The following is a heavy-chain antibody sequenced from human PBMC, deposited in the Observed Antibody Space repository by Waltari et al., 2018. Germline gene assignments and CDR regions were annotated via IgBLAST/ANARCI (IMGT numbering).Heavy chain of an antibody. D-gene: IGHD1-26*01. CDR3: ARDPGSGRYFDY. CDR1: GFSFRSYS. Sequence: EVQLVESGGGLVKPGGSLRLSCAASGFSFRSYSMGWVRQAPGKGLHWVATISSTSSYIYDTDSLRGRFAISRDNARDSLYLQMNSLRAEDTAVYYCARDPGSGRYFDYWGQGTLVTVSS. V-gene: IGHV3-21*02. J-gene: IGHJ4*02. CDR2: ISSTSSYI.